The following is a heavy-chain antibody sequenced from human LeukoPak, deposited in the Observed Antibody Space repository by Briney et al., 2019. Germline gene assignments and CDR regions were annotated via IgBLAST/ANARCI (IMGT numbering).Heavy chain of an antibody. CDR2: INHSGST. V-gene: IGHV4-34*01. CDR3: AGPGPLPDYCSSTSCYHPYSLFDP. J-gene: IGHJ5*02. Sequence: SETLSLTCAVYGGSFSGYYWSWIRQPPEKGLEWIGEINHSGSTNYNPSLKSRVTISVDTSKNQFSLKLSSVTAADTAVYYCAGPGPLPDYCSSTSCYHPYSLFDPWGQGTLVTVSS. CDR1: GGSFSGYY. D-gene: IGHD2-2*01.